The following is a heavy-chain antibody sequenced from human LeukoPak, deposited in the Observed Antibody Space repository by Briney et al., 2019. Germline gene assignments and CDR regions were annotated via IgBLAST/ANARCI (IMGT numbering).Heavy chain of an antibody. CDR3: ARECRSGTLSANYYYYMDV. D-gene: IGHD3-10*01. CDR1: GYTFTGYY. Sequence: APVKVSCKASGYTFTGYYMHWVRQAPGQGLEWMGWINPNSGGTNYAQKFQGRVTMTRDTSISTACMELSRLRSDDTAVYYCARECRSGTLSANYYYYMDVWGKGTTVTVSS. V-gene: IGHV1-2*02. J-gene: IGHJ6*03. CDR2: INPNSGGT.